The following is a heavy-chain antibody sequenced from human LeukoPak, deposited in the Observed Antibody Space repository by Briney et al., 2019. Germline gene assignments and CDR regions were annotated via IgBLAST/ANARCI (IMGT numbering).Heavy chain of an antibody. D-gene: IGHD2-15*01. CDR3: ARGGYCSGGSCYWG. CDR1: GGSISSSSYY. J-gene: IGHJ4*02. Sequence: SETLSLTCTVSGGSISSSSYYWGWIRQPPGKGLEWIGSIYYSGSTYYNPSLKSRVTISVDTSKNQFSLKLSSVTAADTAVYYCARGGYCSGGSCYWGWGQGTLVTVSS. V-gene: IGHV4-39*07. CDR2: IYYSGST.